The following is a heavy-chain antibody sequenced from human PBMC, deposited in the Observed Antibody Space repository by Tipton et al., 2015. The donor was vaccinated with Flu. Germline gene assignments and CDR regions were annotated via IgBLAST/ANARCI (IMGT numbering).Heavy chain of an antibody. CDR3: ARGSGYSSAFE. V-gene: IGHV4-39*07. D-gene: IGHD6-19*01. J-gene: IGHJ3*01. Sequence: TLSLTCSVSGGSISRSSSYWGWIRQPPGKGLEWIGRFYDGGSTYYNASLKSRVTISVDTSNNQFSLKLSFVTAADTAVYFCARGSGYSSAFEWGQGTKVTVSS. CDR2: FYDGGST. CDR1: GGSISRSSSY.